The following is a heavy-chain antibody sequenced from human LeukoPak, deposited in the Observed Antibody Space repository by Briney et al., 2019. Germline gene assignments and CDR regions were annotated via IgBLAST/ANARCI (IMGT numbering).Heavy chain of an antibody. V-gene: IGHV1-18*01. D-gene: IGHD3-22*01. CDR3: ARDYYDSSGHFLRGDY. Sequence: GASVKVSCKASGYTFTSYGISWVRQAPGQGLEWMGWISAYNGNTNYAQKLQGRVTMTTDTSTSTAYMELRSLRSDDTAVYYCARDYYDSSGHFLRGDYWGQGTLVTVSS. CDR1: GYTFTSYG. J-gene: IGHJ4*02. CDR2: ISAYNGNT.